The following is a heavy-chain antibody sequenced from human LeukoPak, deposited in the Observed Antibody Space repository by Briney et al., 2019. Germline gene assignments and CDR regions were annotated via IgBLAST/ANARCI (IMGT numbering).Heavy chain of an antibody. V-gene: IGHV4-59*01. D-gene: IGHD2-2*01. CDR3: ARAGDIVVVPAAMPGVTFDI. CDR1: GGSISSYY. CDR2: IYYSGST. Sequence: SETLSLTCPVSGGSISSYYWSWIRQPPGKGLEWIGYIYYSGSTNYNPSLKSRVTISVDTSKNQFSLKLSSVTAADTAVYYCARAGDIVVVPAAMPGVTFDIWGQGTMVTVSS. J-gene: IGHJ3*02.